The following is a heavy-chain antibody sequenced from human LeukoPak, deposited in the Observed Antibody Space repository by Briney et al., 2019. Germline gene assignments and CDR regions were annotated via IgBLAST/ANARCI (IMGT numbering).Heavy chain of an antibody. J-gene: IGHJ4*02. V-gene: IGHV4-38-2*02. CDR3: ARVGRLWFGESIDY. D-gene: IGHD3-10*01. Sequence: SETLSLTCTVSSYSISSGYYWGWIRQPPGKGLEWIGSIYHSGSTYYNPSLKSRVTISVDTSKNQFSLKLSSVTAADTAVYYCARVGRLWFGESIDYWGQGTQVTVSS. CDR1: SYSISSGYY. CDR2: IYHSGST.